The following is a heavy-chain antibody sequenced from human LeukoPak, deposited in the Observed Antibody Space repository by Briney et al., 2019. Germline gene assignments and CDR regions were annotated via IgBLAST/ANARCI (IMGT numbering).Heavy chain of an antibody. V-gene: IGHV2-5*02. Sequence: SGPTLVKPTQTLTLTCTFSGFSLSTSGVGVGWIRQPPGKALEWLGFIYGDDGKRYSPSLKSRLTITKDTSKNQVVLTMTNMDPVDTATYYCAHSPPTYGSSGYYHFDHWGQGTLVTVSS. CDR1: GFSLSTSGVG. CDR3: AHSPPTYGSSGYYHFDH. CDR2: IYGDDGK. J-gene: IGHJ4*02. D-gene: IGHD3-22*01.